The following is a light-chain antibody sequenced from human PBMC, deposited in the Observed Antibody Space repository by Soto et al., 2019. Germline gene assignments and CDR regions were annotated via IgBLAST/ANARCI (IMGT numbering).Light chain of an antibody. Sequence: QSVLTQPPSVSGAPGQRVTISCTGSSSSIGAGYDVHWYHQLPGAAPKLLVSGNNNRPSGVPDRFSASKSGTSASLAITGLQTEDEAEYYCRSYDSRLTAYVFGTGTKLTVL. J-gene: IGLJ1*01. CDR1: SSSIGAGYD. V-gene: IGLV1-40*01. CDR2: GNN. CDR3: RSYDSRLTAYV.